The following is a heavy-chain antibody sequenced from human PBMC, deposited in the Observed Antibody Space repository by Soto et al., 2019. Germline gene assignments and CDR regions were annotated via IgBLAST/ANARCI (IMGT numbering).Heavy chain of an antibody. V-gene: IGHV4-31*03. CDR2: IYYGST. CDR1: GASISSGGYY. CDR3: AKGGVLGSRQVDH. D-gene: IGHD1-26*01. Sequence: QVQLQESGPGLVRPSQTLSLTCTVSGASISSGGYYWSWIRQHPGKGLEWIGYIYYGSTYYNPSLKSRVTISVDTSKNQFSLKLSSVTAADPAVYYCAKGGVLGSRQVDHWGQGTLVTVSS. J-gene: IGHJ4*02.